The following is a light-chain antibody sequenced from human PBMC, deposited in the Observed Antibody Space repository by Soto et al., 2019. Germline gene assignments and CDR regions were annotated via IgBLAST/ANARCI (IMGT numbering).Light chain of an antibody. V-gene: IGKV1-39*01. CDR2: AAS. Sequence: DIQMTQSPSTLSASVGDRVTITCRSSQIISRWLAWYQQKPGKAPKFLIYAASSLQSGVPSRFSGSGSGTDFTLTISSLQPEDFTTYFCQQSYSTPRTFGQGTKVDIK. CDR3: QQSYSTPRT. CDR1: QIISRW. J-gene: IGKJ1*01.